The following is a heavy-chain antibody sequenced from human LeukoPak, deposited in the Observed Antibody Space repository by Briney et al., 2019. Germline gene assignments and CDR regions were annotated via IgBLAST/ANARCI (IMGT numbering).Heavy chain of an antibody. D-gene: IGHD5-18*01. V-gene: IGHV4-39*01. Sequence: SETLSLTCTVSGGSISSSSAYWGWIRQPPGKGLVCIGSIYYSKNTYYNPTLKSRVTISADTTKNQFSLKMGSVSATDTAVYYCVSPRGFSYGYCDYEGQGTLVLVSA. CDR1: GGSISSSSAY. CDR3: VSPRGFSYGYCDY. J-gene: IGHJ4*02. CDR2: IYYSKNT.